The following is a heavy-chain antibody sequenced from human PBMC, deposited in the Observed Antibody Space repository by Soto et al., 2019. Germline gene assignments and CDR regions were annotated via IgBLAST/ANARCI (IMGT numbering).Heavy chain of an antibody. Sequence: GASVKVSCRASGYTFTSYYMHWVRQAPGQGLEWMGIINPSGGSTSYAQKLQGRVTMTRDKSTSTVYMELSSMISEDTAVYYCARDGYDLWSGYQWFDPWGQGTLVTFSS. V-gene: IGHV1-46*01. CDR1: GYTFTSYY. CDR2: INPSGGST. J-gene: IGHJ5*02. D-gene: IGHD3-3*01. CDR3: ARDGYDLWSGYQWFDP.